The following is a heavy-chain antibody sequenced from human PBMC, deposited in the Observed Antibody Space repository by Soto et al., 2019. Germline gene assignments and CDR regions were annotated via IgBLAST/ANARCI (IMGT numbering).Heavy chain of an antibody. CDR3: ANFNWYSDL. CDR2: IYYPGST. CDR1: GGSISSYY. J-gene: IGHJ2*01. V-gene: IGHV4-59*01. Sequence: PXXTLSLPFTVSGGSISSYYWCWIRQPPGKGLEWIGYIYYPGSTNSNPSLKSRVTISVDTSKNQFSLQMSSVTAADTAVYYCANFNWYSDLWGRGTLVTV.